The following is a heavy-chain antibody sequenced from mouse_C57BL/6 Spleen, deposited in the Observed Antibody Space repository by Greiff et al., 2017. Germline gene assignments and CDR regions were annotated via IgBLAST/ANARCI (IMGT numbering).Heavy chain of an antibody. CDR2: ISSGSSTI. J-gene: IGHJ4*01. Sequence: EVKLVESGGGLVKPGGSLKLSCAASGFTFSDYGMHWVRQAPEKGLEWVAYISSGSSTIYYADTVKGRFTISRDNAKNTLFLQMTSLRSEDTAMYYCATDSSGAMDYWGQGTSGTVSS. V-gene: IGHV5-17*01. D-gene: IGHD3-2*02. CDR3: ATDSSGAMDY. CDR1: GFTFSDYG.